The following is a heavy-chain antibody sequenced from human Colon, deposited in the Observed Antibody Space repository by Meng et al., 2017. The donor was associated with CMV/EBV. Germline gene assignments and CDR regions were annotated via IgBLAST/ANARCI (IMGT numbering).Heavy chain of an antibody. CDR3: ARDSDLLPIGSNQRYNWFDP. D-gene: IGHD2-2*01. CDR1: GGSISSYY. J-gene: IGHJ5*02. CDR2: VYFSGST. Sequence: SETLSLTCNVSGGSISSYYWSWVRQPPGKGLEWIGYVYFSGSTNYNPSLKSRVTISVDTSKNQFSLKLHSVTAADTAVYYCARDSDLLPIGSNQRYNWFDPWGQGTLVTVSS. V-gene: IGHV4-59*01.